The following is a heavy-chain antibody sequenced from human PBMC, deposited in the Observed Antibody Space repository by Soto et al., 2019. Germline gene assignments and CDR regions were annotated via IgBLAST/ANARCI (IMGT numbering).Heavy chain of an antibody. CDR1: GGTFSSYA. CDR3: ASGETQRYYHGMYV. D-gene: IGHD3-3*01. CDR2: IIPIFRTA. Sequence: QVQLVQSGAEVKKPGSSVKVSCKASGGTFSSYAISWVRQAPGQGLEWMVGIIPIFRTAAYAQKFQGRVTIHADESTSTAYMELSSLRSEDTAGYYWASGETQRYYHGMYVWGQGTTVTVSS. V-gene: IGHV1-69*12. J-gene: IGHJ6*02.